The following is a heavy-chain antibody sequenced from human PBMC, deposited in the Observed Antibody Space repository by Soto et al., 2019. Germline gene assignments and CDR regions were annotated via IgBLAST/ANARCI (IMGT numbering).Heavy chain of an antibody. D-gene: IGHD5-18*01. CDR3: ARAVGPPHSYGYEVEGSHFDD. CDR1: GFTFSSYS. J-gene: IGHJ4*02. CDR2: ISSSSSYI. V-gene: IGHV3-21*01. Sequence: PGGSLRLSCAASGFTFSSYSMNWVRQAPGKGLEWVSSISSSSSYIYYADSVKGRFTISRDNAKNSLYLQMNSLRAEDTAVYYCARAVGPPHSYGYEVEGSHFDDWGQGTLVTVSS.